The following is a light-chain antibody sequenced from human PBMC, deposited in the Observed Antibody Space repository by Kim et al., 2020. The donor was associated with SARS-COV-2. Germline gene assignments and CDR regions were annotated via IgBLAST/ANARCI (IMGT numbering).Light chain of an antibody. CDR3: NSRDSSGNHLV. Sequence: ALGQTVRTTCQGDSLRSYYASWYQQKPGQAPVLVIYGKNNRPSGIPDRFSGSSSGNTASLTIPGAQAEDEADYYCNSRDSSGNHLVFGGGTQLTV. J-gene: IGLJ2*01. V-gene: IGLV3-19*01. CDR1: SLRSYY. CDR2: GKN.